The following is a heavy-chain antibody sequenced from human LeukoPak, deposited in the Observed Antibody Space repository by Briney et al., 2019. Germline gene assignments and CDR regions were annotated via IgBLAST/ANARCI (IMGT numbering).Heavy chain of an antibody. D-gene: IGHD3-10*01. CDR2: INHSGST. J-gene: IGHJ4*02. V-gene: IGHV4-34*01. CDR1: GGPFGVYY. Sequence: PSETLSLTCVVCGGPFGVYYWSWVRQPPGKGLEWIGEINHSGSTNYNPSLKSRVTISVDTSKNHFSLKLSSVTAADTAVYYCAGPGAGDLDYWGQGTLVTVSS. CDR3: AGPGAGDLDY.